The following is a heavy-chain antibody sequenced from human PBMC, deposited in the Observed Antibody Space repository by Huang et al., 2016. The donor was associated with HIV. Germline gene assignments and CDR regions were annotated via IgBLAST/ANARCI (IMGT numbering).Heavy chain of an antibody. V-gene: IGHV4-39*02. Sequence: QLQLQESGPGLVKPSETLSLTCTVSGGSLRSDNYYGGWIIQPPGKGLEGIGSIYYSGRTYYNPSLKRRVTITVDTSKNHFSLRMRSVTAADTAVYYCARLPGSITMIRGVITDPYWGQGTLVTVSS. CDR3: ARLPGSITMIRGVITDPY. CDR1: GGSLRSDNYY. J-gene: IGHJ4*02. D-gene: IGHD3-10*01. CDR2: IYYSGRT.